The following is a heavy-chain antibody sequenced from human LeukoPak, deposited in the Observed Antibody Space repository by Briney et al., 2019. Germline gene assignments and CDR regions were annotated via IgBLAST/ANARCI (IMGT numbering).Heavy chain of an antibody. CDR2: ISGSGGST. J-gene: IGHJ4*02. Sequence: GGSLRLSCAASGFTFSSYAMSWVRQAPGKGLEWVSAISGSGGSTYYADSVKGRFTMSRDNSKNTVYLQMNSLRAEDTAVYYCAKELRESSGYYQSSDGYSYFDYWGQGTLVTVSS. D-gene: IGHD3-22*01. CDR3: AKELRESSGYYQSSDGYSYFDY. V-gene: IGHV3-23*01. CDR1: GFTFSSYA.